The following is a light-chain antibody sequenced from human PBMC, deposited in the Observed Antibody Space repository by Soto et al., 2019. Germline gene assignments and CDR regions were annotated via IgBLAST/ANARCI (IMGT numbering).Light chain of an antibody. J-gene: IGKJ1*01. CDR1: QSVSKS. CDR2: SAS. V-gene: IGKV3-15*01. Sequence: EIVLTQSPDTLSLSPGERMTLSCRASQSVSKSLAWYQQKPGQAPRLLIYSASTRATGIPARFSGSGSGTEFTLTISSLQSEEFAVYYCHQYNHWLTWTFGQGTKVDI. CDR3: HQYNHWLTWT.